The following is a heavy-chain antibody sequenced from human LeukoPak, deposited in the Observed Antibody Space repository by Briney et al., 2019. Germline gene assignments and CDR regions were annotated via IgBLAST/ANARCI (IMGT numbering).Heavy chain of an antibody. CDR2: ISSSSSYI. Sequence: PGGSLRLSCAASGFTFSSYSMNWVRQAPGKGLGWVSSISSSSSYIYYADSVKGRFTISRDNAKNSLYLQMNSLRAEDTAVYYCASDKGSGRNYDYWGQGTLVTVSS. CDR3: ASDKGSGRNYDY. D-gene: IGHD6-19*01. CDR1: GFTFSSYS. J-gene: IGHJ4*02. V-gene: IGHV3-21*01.